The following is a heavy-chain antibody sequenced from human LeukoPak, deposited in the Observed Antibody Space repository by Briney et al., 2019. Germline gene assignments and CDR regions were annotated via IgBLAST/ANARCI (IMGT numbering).Heavy chain of an antibody. D-gene: IGHD4-23*01. CDR2: ISYDGSNK. CDR1: GFTFSSYA. CDR3: ERDRPLTTVVIYGWFDP. Sequence: PGRSLRLSCAASGFTFSSYAMHWVRQAPGKGLEWVAVISYDGSNKYYADSVKGRFTISRDNSKNTLYLQMNSLRAEDTAVYYCERDRPLTTVVIYGWFDPWGQGTLVTVSS. V-gene: IGHV3-30*04. J-gene: IGHJ5*02.